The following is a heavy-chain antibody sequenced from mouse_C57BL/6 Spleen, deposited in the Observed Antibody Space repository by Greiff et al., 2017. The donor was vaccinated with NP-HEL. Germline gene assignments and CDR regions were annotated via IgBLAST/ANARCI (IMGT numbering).Heavy chain of an antibody. Sequence: EVQLQQSGPGLVKPSQSLSLTCSVTGYSITSGYYWNWIRQFPGNKLEWMGYISYDGSNNYNPSLKNRISITRDTSKNQFSLKLNSVTTEDTATYYCARDGYYGSSYGRGYWGQGTTLTVSS. V-gene: IGHV3-6*01. CDR3: ARDGYYGSSYGRGY. J-gene: IGHJ2*01. CDR2: ISYDGSN. CDR1: GYSITSGYY. D-gene: IGHD1-1*01.